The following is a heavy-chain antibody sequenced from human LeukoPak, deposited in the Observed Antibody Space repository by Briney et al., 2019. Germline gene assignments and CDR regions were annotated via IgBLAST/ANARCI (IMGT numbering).Heavy chain of an antibody. Sequence: PGGSLRLSCEAYGLSFSNYWMSWVRQAPGKGLEWVANIKQDGSEKYYVDSVKGRFTISRDNAKNSLYLQMNSLRAEDTAVYYCARDSFRAVAGTGTYYYYYYYMDVWGKGTTVTISS. CDR1: GLSFSNYW. CDR2: IKQDGSEK. J-gene: IGHJ6*03. D-gene: IGHD6-19*01. V-gene: IGHV3-7*01. CDR3: ARDSFRAVAGTGTYYYYYYYMDV.